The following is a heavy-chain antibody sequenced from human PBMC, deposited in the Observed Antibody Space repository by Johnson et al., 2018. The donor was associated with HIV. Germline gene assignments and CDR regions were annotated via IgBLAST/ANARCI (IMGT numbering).Heavy chain of an antibody. CDR2: ISYDGSNK. V-gene: IGHV3-30-3*01. D-gene: IGHD5-12*01. CDR3: ARVKVATINAFDI. CDR1: GFTFSSYA. J-gene: IGHJ3*02. Sequence: QVQLMESGGGVVQPGRSLRLSCAASGFTFSSYAMHWVRQAPGKGLEWVAVISYDGSNKYYADSVKGRFTISRDTSKNTLYLQMNSLRAEDTAVYYCARVKVATINAFDIWGQGTMVTVSS.